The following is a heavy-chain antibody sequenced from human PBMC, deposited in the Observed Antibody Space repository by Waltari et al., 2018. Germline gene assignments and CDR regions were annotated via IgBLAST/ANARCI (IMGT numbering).Heavy chain of an antibody. CDR3: ARGGGGDWEWFDP. J-gene: IGHJ5*02. CDR1: GGSISGFY. D-gene: IGHD2-21*02. Sequence: QVQLQESGPSLLKPSETLSLICTVSGGSISGFYWSWVRQPPGKGLDWFGYIYYTGSTNVNPSLKSRVTLSVDTSKNQFSLKLSSVTAADTAFYYCARGGGGDWEWFDPWGQGTLVTVSS. V-gene: IGHV4-59*01. CDR2: IYYTGST.